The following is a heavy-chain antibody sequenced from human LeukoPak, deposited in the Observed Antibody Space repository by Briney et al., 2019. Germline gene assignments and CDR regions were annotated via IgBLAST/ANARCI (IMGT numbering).Heavy chain of an antibody. CDR1: GGSFSGYY. J-gene: IGHJ4*02. V-gene: IGHV4-34*01. D-gene: IGHD3-10*01. CDR3: ARHGEYYFDY. CDR2: ISRRGNT. Sequence: TETLSLTCAVYGGSFSGYYWSWIRQPPGKGLEWIGQISRRGNTNYNPSLKSRVTISVDTSKNQLSLKMSTVTAADTALYYCARHGEYYFDYWGQGTLVTVSS.